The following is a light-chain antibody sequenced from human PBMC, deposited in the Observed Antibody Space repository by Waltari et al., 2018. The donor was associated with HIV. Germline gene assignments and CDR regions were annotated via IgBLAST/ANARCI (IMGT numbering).Light chain of an antibody. CDR3: QQGSSCPFT. V-gene: IGKV1D-12*01. CDR1: QIINSW. Sequence: DIQMTQSPSFVSASVGDRVTLTCRASQIINSWLAWYQQKPGKAPTLLLYAATTLQRGVPSRFSGSGSGTDYSLSISGLLPEDFAVYFCQQGSSCPFTFGPGTKVEMK. CDR2: AAT. J-gene: IGKJ3*01.